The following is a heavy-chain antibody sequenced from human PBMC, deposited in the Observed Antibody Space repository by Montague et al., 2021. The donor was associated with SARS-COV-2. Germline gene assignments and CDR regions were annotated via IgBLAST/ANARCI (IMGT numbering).Heavy chain of an antibody. D-gene: IGHD4-17*01. Sequence: SETLSLTCAVYGGSFSGYYLNWIRQPPGKGLEWIGEINHSGSTNXNPSLKSRVTIAVDTSKNQVSLKLTSVTAADTAVFYCARSTVTNSPFGFSNKLRSRYNGMDVWGQGTMVTVSS. CDR1: GGSFSGYY. CDR3: ARSTVTNSPFGFSNKLRSRYNGMDV. V-gene: IGHV4-34*01. CDR2: INHSGST. J-gene: IGHJ3*01.